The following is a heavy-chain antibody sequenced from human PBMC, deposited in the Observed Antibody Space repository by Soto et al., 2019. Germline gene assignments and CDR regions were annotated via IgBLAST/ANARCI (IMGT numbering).Heavy chain of an antibody. J-gene: IGHJ3*02. CDR2: ISSSSSTI. CDR1: GFTFSKYS. Sequence: EVQLVESGGDLVQPGGSLRLSCAASGFTFSKYSMNWVRQAPGKGLEWVSYISSSSSTIYYADSVKGRFTISRDNAKNSLYLQMNSLRDEDTAVYYCVNGDQGTFDIWGQGTMVTVSS. D-gene: IGHD4-17*01. V-gene: IGHV3-48*02. CDR3: VNGDQGTFDI.